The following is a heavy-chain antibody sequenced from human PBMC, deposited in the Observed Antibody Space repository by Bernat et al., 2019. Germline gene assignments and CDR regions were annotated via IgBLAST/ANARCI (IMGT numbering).Heavy chain of an antibody. D-gene: IGHD2-2*01. CDR2: ISYDGSNK. CDR3: ARVPCGNSCPPKYYYYGMDV. Sequence: QVQLVESGGGVVQPGRSLRLSCAASGFTFSSYAMHWVRQAPGKGLEWVSVISYDGSNKYYADSVKGRFTISRDNSKNTLYLQMNSLRAEDTAVYYCARVPCGNSCPPKYYYYGMDVWGQGTTVTVSS. CDR1: GFTFSSYA. V-gene: IGHV3-30-3*01. J-gene: IGHJ6*02.